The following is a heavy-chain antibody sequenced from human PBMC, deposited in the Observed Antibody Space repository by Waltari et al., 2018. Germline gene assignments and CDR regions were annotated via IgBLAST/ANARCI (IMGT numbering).Heavy chain of an antibody. CDR3: AKNEKFCIKAACYDS. V-gene: IGHV3-23*01. J-gene: IGHJ4*02. CDR1: GFTFTTHA. D-gene: IGHD2-8*01. Sequence: AASGFTFTTHAMTWFRQAPGKGLEWVSVITSSDDATYYAGSVKGRFTISRDNSRNTLNLHMSSLRAEDTATYYCAKNEKFCIKAACYDSWGQGTLVTVSS. CDR2: ITSSDDAT.